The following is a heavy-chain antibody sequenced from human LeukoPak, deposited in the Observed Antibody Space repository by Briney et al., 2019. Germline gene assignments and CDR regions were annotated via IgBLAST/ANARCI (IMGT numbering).Heavy chain of an antibody. Sequence: SGGSLRLSCAASGFTFSSYSMNWVRQAPGKGLEWVSYISSSSSTIYYADSVKGRFTISRDNAKSSLYLQMNSLRDEDTAVYYCARVRGYSYGGCEYDYWGQGTLVTVSS. D-gene: IGHD5-18*01. CDR1: GFTFSSYS. CDR2: ISSSSSTI. V-gene: IGHV3-48*02. CDR3: ARVRGYSYGGCEYDY. J-gene: IGHJ4*02.